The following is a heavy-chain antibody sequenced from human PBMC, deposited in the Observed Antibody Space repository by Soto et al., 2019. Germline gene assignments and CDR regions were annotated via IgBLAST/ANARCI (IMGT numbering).Heavy chain of an antibody. CDR3: AHIVVAGLGYYFDY. CDR2: IYWDDDK. D-gene: IGHD6-19*01. V-gene: IGHV2-5*02. J-gene: IGHJ4*02. Sequence: QITLKESGPTLVKPTQTLTLTCTFSGFSLSSTRMAVGWIRQPPGKALEWLALIYWDDDKRYSPFLKSRLTITQETSKNQVVLTMSHMDPVDTARYYCAHIVVAGLGYYFDYWGQGTLVTVSS. CDR1: GFSLSSTRMA.